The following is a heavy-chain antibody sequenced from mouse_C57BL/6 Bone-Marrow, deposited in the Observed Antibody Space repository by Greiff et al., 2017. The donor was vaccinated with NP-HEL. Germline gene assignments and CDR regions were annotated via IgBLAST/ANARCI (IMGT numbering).Heavy chain of an antibody. D-gene: IGHD3-3*01. CDR1: GYAFTNYL. CDR2: INPGSGGT. V-gene: IGHV1-54*01. J-gene: IGHJ3*01. Sequence: QVQLQQSGAELVRPGPSVKVSCKASGYAFTNYLIEWVKQRPGQGLEWIGVINPGSGGTNYNEKFKGKATLTADKSSSTAYMQLSSLTSEDSAVYFCARGGTLAYWGQGTLVTVSA. CDR3: ARGGTLAY.